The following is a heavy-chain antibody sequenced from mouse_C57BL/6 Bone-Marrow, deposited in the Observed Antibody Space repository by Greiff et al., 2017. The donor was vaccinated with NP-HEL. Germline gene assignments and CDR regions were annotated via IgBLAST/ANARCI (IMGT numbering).Heavy chain of an antibody. J-gene: IGHJ2*01. CDR3: ARGGYYYGSSFDY. D-gene: IGHD1-1*01. V-gene: IGHV1-85*01. Sequence: QVQLQQSGPELVKPGASVKLSCKASGYTFTSYDINWVKQRPGQGLEWIGWIYPRDGSTKYNEKFKGKATMTVATSSSTAYLELNSLTSEDSAVYFCARGGYYYGSSFDYWGQGTTVTVSS. CDR2: IYPRDGST. CDR1: GYTFTSYD.